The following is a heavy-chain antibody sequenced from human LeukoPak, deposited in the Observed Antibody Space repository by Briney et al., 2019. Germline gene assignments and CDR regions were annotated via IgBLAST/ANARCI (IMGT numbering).Heavy chain of an antibody. CDR3: ARHESDSGYDLFPLGYFDY. CDR2: IYYSGST. D-gene: IGHD5-12*01. CDR1: GGSISSYY. J-gene: IGHJ4*02. Sequence: SETLSLTRTVSGGSISSYYWSWIRQPPGKGLEWIGYIYYSGSTNYNPSLKSRATISVDTSKNQFSLKLSSVTAADTAVYYCARHESDSGYDLFPLGYFDYWGQGTLVTVSS. V-gene: IGHV4-59*08.